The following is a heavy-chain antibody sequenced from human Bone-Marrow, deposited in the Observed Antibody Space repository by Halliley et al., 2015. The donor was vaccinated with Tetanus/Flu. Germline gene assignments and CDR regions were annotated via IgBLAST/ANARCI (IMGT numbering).Heavy chain of an antibody. CDR3: VKGWYPLDH. V-gene: IGHV3-64D*06. D-gene: IGHD6-13*01. J-gene: IGHJ4*02. CDR2: VSYDGGST. Sequence: EYVSAVSYDGGSTDYADSVKGRFTISRDNSQNTLYLQMSSLRPEDTAVYYCVKGWYPLDHWGQGALVTVSS.